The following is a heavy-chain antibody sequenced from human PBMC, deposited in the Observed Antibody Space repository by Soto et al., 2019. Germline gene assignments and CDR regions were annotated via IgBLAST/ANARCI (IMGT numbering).Heavy chain of an antibody. V-gene: IGHV4-4*02. D-gene: IGHD2-15*01. CDR3: ATLPPRIEVVVTPIPT. Sequence: QVQLRESGPGLVKPSGTLSLTCVVSGASISSTYWWSWVRQPPGKGLEWIGEIYHTGSTKYNPSPKSRGTISIDKSNNEFSLKLNSVTAADTAVYYCATLPPRIEVVVTPIPTWGQGILVTVSS. CDR1: GASISSTYW. J-gene: IGHJ5*02. CDR2: IYHTGST.